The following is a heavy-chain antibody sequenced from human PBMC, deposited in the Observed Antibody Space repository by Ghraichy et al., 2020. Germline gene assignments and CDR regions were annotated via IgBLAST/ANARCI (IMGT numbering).Heavy chain of an antibody. CDR1: GFTFSSYA. CDR2: ISGSGGST. V-gene: IGHV3-23*01. J-gene: IGHJ4*02. CDR3: AKARGMPNEYYFDY. Sequence: GGSLRLSCAASGFTFSSYAMSWVRQAPGKGLEWVSAISGSGGSTYYADSVKGRFTISRDNSKNTLYLQMNSRRAEDTAVYYCAKARGMPNEYYFDYWGQETLVTVSS. D-gene: IGHD1-1*01.